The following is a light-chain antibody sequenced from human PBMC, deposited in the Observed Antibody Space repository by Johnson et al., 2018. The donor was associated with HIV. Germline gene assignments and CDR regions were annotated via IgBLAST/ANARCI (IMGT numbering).Light chain of an antibody. CDR2: ESN. CDR1: SSNIGNNY. V-gene: IGLV1-51*02. J-gene: IGLJ1*01. Sequence: QSVLTQPPSVSAAPGQKVTISCSGSSSNIGNNYVSWYQQLPGTAPKLLIYESNKRPSGIPDRFSGSKSGTSATLGITGLQTGAEADYYCGTWDTRLSVLYVFGSGTKVTVL. CDR3: GTWDTRLSVLYV.